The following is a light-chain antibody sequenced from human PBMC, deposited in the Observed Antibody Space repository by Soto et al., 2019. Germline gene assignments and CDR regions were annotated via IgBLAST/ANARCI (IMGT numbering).Light chain of an antibody. V-gene: IGKV3-11*01. CDR1: QSVSSY. CDR2: DAS. J-gene: IGKJ2*01. CDR3: QQRSNWPPPYT. Sequence: EIVLTQSPATVSLSPGERATLSCRASQSVSSYLAWYQQRPGQAPRLLIYDASTRATGIPARFSGSGSGTDFTLTISSLEPEDFAVDYCQQRSNWPPPYTFGQGTKLEIK.